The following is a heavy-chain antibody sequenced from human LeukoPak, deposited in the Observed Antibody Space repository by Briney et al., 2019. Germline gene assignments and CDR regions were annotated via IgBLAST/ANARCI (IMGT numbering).Heavy chain of an antibody. V-gene: IGHV4-59*01. D-gene: IGHD3-9*01. CDR2: IYYSGST. CDR1: GGSISSYY. Sequence: PSETLSLTCTVSGGSISSYYWSWIRQPPGKGLEWIGYIYYSGSTNYNPSLKSRVTISVDTSKNQFSLKLSSVTAADTAVYYCARVANYDILTALGIEYLDYWGQGTLVTVSS. J-gene: IGHJ4*02. CDR3: ARVANYDILTALGIEYLDY.